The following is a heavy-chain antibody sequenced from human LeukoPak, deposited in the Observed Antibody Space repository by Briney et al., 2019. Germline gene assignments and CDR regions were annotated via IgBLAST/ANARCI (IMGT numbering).Heavy chain of an antibody. J-gene: IGHJ3*01. D-gene: IGHD2-21*01. V-gene: IGHV5-51*01. CDR2: IYPIDSDT. CDR1: GCRFTNYW. Sequence: GGSLKISFKGSGCRFTNYWIGWVRRMPGKGVEWMGIIYPIDSDTRYSPSFRGQVTFSADKSISTAYLQWSSLKASDTAMYYCARPSAYGEDAFDVWGQGTMVTVSS. CDR3: ARPSAYGEDAFDV.